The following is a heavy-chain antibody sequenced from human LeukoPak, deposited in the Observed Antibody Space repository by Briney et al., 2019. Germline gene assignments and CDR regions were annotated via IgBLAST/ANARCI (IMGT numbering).Heavy chain of an antibody. Sequence: PGGSLRLSCAASGFTVSSNYMSWVRQAPGKGLEWVSVIYSGGSTYYADSVKGRFTISRDNSKNTLYLQMNSLRAEDTAVYYCARDWGDYGDYEWFDPWGQGTLVTVSS. CDR2: IYSGGST. J-gene: IGHJ5*02. CDR1: GFTVSSNY. V-gene: IGHV3-66*01. CDR3: ARDWGDYGDYEWFDP. D-gene: IGHD4-17*01.